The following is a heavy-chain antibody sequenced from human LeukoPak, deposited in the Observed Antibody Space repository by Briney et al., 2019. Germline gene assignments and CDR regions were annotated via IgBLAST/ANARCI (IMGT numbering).Heavy chain of an antibody. CDR1: GFTFSSYA. D-gene: IGHD7-27*01. CDR2: ISYDGSNK. CDR3: ARMTNWGGGFDY. J-gene: IGHJ4*02. V-gene: IGHV3-30-3*01. Sequence: GGSLRLSCAASGFTFSSYAMHWVRQAPGKGLEWVAVISYDGSNKYYADSVKGRFTISRDNSKNTLYLQMNSLRAEDTAVYYCARMTNWGGGFDYWGQGTLVTVSS.